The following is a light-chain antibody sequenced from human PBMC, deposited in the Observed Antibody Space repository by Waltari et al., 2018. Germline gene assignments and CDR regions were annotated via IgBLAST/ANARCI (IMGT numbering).Light chain of an antibody. CDR1: TGAVTSGSV. V-gene: IGLV7-43*01. J-gene: IGLJ1*01. Sequence: QTVVTQEPSLTVSPGGTVTLTCASSTGAVTSGSVPHWFQQRPEQPPRSLIYSANNNPPWTPARFSGSLIGGKAALTLSGVQPEDEAEYYCLLFYGGAYVFGTGTKLTVL. CDR2: SAN. CDR3: LLFYGGAYV.